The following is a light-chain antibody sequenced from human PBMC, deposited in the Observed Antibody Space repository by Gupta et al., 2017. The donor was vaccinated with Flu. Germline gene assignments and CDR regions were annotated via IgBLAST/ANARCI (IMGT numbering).Light chain of an antibody. CDR1: SSNIGNTY. J-gene: IGLJ1*01. V-gene: IGLV1-51*02. Sequence: QSALTQPPSISSAPGQSVTITFSGSSSNIGNTYVSWYQQLPGTAPKLLIYENNKRPSGIPDRCSGSKTGTSAALGSTGLQTGDEAYYYCGTWDGSLSTDVFGTGTKVTVL. CDR2: ENN. CDR3: GTWDGSLSTDV.